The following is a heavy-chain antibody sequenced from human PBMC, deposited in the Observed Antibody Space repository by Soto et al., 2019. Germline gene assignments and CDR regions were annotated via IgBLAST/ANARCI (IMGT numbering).Heavy chain of an antibody. CDR1: GFTFSSYA. D-gene: IGHD3-10*01. CDR3: AKSIFGTFIPRVNYFDY. CDR2: ISGSGGST. Sequence: GGSLRLSCAASGFTFSSYAMSWVRQAPGKGLEWVSAISGSGGSTYYADSVKGRFTISRDNSKNTLYLQMNSLRAEDTAVYYFAKSIFGTFIPRVNYFDYWGQGTLVTVSS. V-gene: IGHV3-23*01. J-gene: IGHJ4*02.